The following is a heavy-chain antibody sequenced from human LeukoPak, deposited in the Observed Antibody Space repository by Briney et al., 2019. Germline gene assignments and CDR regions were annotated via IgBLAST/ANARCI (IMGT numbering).Heavy chain of an antibody. J-gene: IGHJ4*02. V-gene: IGHV4-34*01. CDR3: ARVTGYRIEDYFDY. CDR2: INHSGST. CDR1: GGSFSGYY. Sequence: PSETLSLTCAVYGGSFSGYYWSWIRQPPGKGLEWIGEINHSGSTNYNPSLKSRVTISVDTSKKQFSLKLRSVTAADSAVYYCARVTGYRIEDYFDYWGQGTLVTVSS. D-gene: IGHD6-13*01.